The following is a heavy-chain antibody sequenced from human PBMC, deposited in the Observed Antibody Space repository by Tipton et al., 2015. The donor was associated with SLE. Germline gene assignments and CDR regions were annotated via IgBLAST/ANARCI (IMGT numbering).Heavy chain of an antibody. CDR3: ARKVVVEREIDY. V-gene: IGHV4-61*02. CDR1: GGSISSSSYY. D-gene: IGHD5-24*01. CDR2: IYTSGST. J-gene: IGHJ4*02. Sequence: TLSLTCTVSGGSISSSSYYWGWIRQPPGKGLEWIGRIYTSGSTNYNPSLKSRVTMSVDTSKNQFSLKLSSVTAADTAVYYCARKVVVEREIDYWGQGTLVTVSS.